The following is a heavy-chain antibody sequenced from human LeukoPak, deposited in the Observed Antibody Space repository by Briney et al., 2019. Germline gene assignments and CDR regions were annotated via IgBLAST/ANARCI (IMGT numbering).Heavy chain of an antibody. CDR2: IYHSGST. Sequence: SETLSLTCNVSGHSISSDYYWGWIRQPPGKGLEWIGSIYHSGSTYYNTSLKSRITISANTSKNQFFLKLSSVTAADTAVYYCARSPAYWGQGTLVTVSS. CDR3: ARSPAY. CDR1: GHSISSDYY. J-gene: IGHJ4*02. V-gene: IGHV4-38-2*02.